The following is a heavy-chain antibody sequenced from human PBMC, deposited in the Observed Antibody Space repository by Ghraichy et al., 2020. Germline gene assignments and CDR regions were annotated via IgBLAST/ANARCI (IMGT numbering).Heavy chain of an antibody. J-gene: IGHJ4*02. Sequence: SQTLSLTCTVSGASISSGRFYWAWIRQSPGKGLEWIGSIYHSGATSYKPSLESRVTISVDMSKSQFSLSLTSVTAADTAAYYCASHVDNGAWHRSFFDDWGQGTLVTVSS. CDR1: GASISSGRFY. V-gene: IGHV4-39*01. CDR2: IYHSGAT. D-gene: IGHD2-8*01. CDR3: ASHVDNGAWHRSFFDD.